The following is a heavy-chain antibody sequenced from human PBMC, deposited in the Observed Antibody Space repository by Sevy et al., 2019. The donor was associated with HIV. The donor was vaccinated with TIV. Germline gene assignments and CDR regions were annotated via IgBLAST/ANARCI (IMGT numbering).Heavy chain of an antibody. D-gene: IGHD3-3*01. CDR2: INSHGSIT. CDR3: ARGQLLQFLEWPSYGLDV. V-gene: IGHV3-74*01. J-gene: IGHJ6*02. Sequence: GGSLRLSCAASGFSFSSHWMFWVRQAPGKGLVWVSHINSHGSITNYADSVKGRFAISRDNTKNTVDLQMNSLRAEDTAVYYCARGQLLQFLEWPSYGLDVWGQGTTVTVSS. CDR1: GFSFSSHW.